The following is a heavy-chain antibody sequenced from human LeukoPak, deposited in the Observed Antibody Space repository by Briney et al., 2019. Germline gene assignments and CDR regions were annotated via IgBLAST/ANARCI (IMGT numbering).Heavy chain of an antibody. Sequence: PGGSLRLSCAASGFTFSNYVIHWVRQPPGKGLEWVSLIRYDGSSKYYADSVRGRFTISRDNSKNTLYLQMNSLRAEDTAVYYCARYSGNYGLDYWGQETLVTVSS. J-gene: IGHJ4*02. V-gene: IGHV3-30*02. CDR1: GFTFSNYV. CDR2: IRYDGSSK. D-gene: IGHD4-17*01. CDR3: ARYSGNYGLDY.